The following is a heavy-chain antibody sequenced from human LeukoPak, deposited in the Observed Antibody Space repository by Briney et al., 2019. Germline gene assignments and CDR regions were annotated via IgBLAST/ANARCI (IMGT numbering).Heavy chain of an antibody. J-gene: IGHJ4*02. D-gene: IGHD3-3*01. CDR1: GFTFSSSA. V-gene: IGHV3-30-3*01. CDR2: ISYDGSNK. CDR3: ARAYYDFWSALDY. Sequence: PERSLRLSCAASGFTFSSSAMHWVRQAPGKGLEWVSIISYDGSNKYYADSVKGRFTISRDNSKNTLYLQMNSLRAEDTAVYYCARAYYDFWSALDYWGQGTLVTVSS.